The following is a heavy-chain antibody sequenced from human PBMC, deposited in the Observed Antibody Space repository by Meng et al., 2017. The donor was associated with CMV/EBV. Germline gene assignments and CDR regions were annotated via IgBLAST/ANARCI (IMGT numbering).Heavy chain of an antibody. Sequence: SETLSLTCTVSGGSISSYYWSWIRPPPGKGLEWIGYIYYSGSTNYNPSLKSRVTISVDTSKNQFSLKLSSVTAADTAVYYCARSAGTRYYYYGMDVWGQGTTVTVSS. CDR1: GGSISSYY. CDR2: IYYSGST. CDR3: ARSAGTRYYYYGMDV. V-gene: IGHV4-59*01. D-gene: IGHD1-26*01. J-gene: IGHJ6*02.